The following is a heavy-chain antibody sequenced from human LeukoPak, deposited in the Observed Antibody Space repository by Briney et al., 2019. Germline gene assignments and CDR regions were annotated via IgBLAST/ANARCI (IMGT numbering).Heavy chain of an antibody. CDR3: ARQRVTDYYDSSGYHIHDAFDI. CDR1: GYSFTSYW. V-gene: IGHV5-51*01. CDR2: IYPGDSDT. J-gene: IGHJ3*02. D-gene: IGHD3-22*01. Sequence: GESLKISCEGSGYSFTSYWIGWVRQMPGKGLEWMGIIYPGDSDTGYSPSFQGQVTISADKSISTAYLQWSSLKASDTAMYYCARQRVTDYYDSSGYHIHDAFDIWGQGTMVTVSS.